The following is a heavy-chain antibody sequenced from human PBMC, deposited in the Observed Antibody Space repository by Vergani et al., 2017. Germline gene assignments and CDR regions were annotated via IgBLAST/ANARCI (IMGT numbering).Heavy chain of an antibody. CDR2: IYTSGST. CDR1: GGSISSYY. CDR3: GRVADFYVLGSRLLDL. D-gene: IGHD3-10*01. J-gene: IGHJ5*02. Sequence: QVQLQESGPGLVKPSETLSLTCTVSGGSISSYYWSWIRQPAGKGLEWIGRIYTSGSTNYNPSLKSRVTMSVDTSKNQFSLKLSSVTAADTAVYYCGRVADFYVLGSRLLDLWGQGILVTVSS. V-gene: IGHV4-4*07.